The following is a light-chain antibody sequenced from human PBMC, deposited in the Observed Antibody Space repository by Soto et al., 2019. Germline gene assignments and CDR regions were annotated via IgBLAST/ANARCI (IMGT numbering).Light chain of an antibody. Sequence: QSALTQPASVSGSPGRSITISCTGTSSDVGSYNYVSWYQLHPGKAPKLMIYEVNTRPSGVSNRFSGSKSGNTASLTISGLRPEDEADYYCSSYTSISTRVFGGGTKLTVL. CDR1: SSDVGSYNY. J-gene: IGLJ3*02. CDR3: SSYTSISTRV. CDR2: EVN. V-gene: IGLV2-14*01.